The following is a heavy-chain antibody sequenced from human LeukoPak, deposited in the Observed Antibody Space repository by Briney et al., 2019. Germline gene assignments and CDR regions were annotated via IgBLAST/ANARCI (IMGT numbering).Heavy chain of an antibody. D-gene: IGHD1-14*01. CDR1: GFTFSSYW. V-gene: IGHV3-74*01. CDR3: ARSNQADDY. CDR2: INPGGSST. Sequence: PGGSLRLSCAASGFTFSSYWMHWVRQVQGNGLVWVSRINPGGSSTAYADSVKGRFTISRDNAENTLYLQMDSLRAEDTAVYYCARSNQADDYWGQGTLVTVSS. J-gene: IGHJ4*02.